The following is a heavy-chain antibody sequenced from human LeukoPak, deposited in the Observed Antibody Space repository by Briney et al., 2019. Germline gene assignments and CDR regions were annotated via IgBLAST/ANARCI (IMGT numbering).Heavy chain of an antibody. D-gene: IGHD3-10*01. CDR2: IIPILGIA. CDR1: GGTFSSYA. J-gene: IGHJ5*02. CDR3: ARSDVLLWFGELLSNWFDP. Sequence: ASVKVSCKASGGTFSSYAISWVRQAPGQGLEWMGRIIPILGIANYAQKFQGRVTITADKSTSTAYMELSSLRSEDTAVYYCARSDVLLWFGELLSNWFDPWGQGTLVTVSS. V-gene: IGHV1-69*04.